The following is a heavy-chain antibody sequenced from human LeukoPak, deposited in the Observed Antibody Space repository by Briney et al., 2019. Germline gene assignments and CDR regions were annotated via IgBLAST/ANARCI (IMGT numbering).Heavy chain of an antibody. J-gene: IGHJ4*02. CDR3: AIDQGTVAQGVTVKSPGYFDY. Sequence: PGRSLRLSCAASGFRFSDSGMHWVRQSPGKGLEWVAIIWYDGSGKYYADSVKGRFTLSRDNSRNTVYLQMNSLRAEDTAVYFCAIDQGTVAQGVTVKSPGYFDYWGQGTLVTVSS. CDR2: IWYDGSGK. V-gene: IGHV3-33*01. D-gene: IGHD3-10*01. CDR1: GFRFSDSG.